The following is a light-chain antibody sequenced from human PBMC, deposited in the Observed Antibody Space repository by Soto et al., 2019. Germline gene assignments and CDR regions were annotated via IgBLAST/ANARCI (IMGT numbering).Light chain of an antibody. J-gene: IGKJ1*01. CDR1: QSVTCNY. CDR3: QQYGNSPRT. CDR2: GAS. Sequence: EIVLTQSPGTLSLSPGERASLSCRASQSVTCNYVAWNQQKPGQAPRLLFYGASSRATGIPDRFSGSGSGTDFTRTISRLEPEDFAVDYCQQYGNSPRTFGQGTKVEI. V-gene: IGKV3-20*01.